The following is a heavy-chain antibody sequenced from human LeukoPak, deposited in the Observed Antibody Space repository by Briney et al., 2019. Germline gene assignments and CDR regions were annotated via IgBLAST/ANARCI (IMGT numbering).Heavy chain of an antibody. J-gene: IGHJ4*02. CDR1: GFTFSNNG. CDR2: ISDSGDTT. Sequence: GGSLRLSCAASGFTFSNNGMTWVRQAPGKGMEWVTGISDSGDTTYDAGSVKGRFTISRDNSKSTLILQMNSLRVEDTALYYCTKRVKYGGTWDHFADWGQGTLVTVSS. V-gene: IGHV3-23*01. D-gene: IGHD1-26*01. CDR3: TKRVKYGGTWDHFAD.